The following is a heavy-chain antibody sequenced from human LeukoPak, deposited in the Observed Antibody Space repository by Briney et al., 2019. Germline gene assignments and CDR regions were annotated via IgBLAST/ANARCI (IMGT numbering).Heavy chain of an antibody. CDR1: GGSISSSNYY. Sequence: TSETLSLTCTVSGGSISSSNYYWGWIRQPPGKGLDWIGSIYYSGSTDYNPSLKSRVTISVDTSKNQFSLKLSFVTAADTAVYYCARRMANVDAFDIWGQGTMVTVSS. CDR2: IYYSGST. J-gene: IGHJ3*02. D-gene: IGHD2-8*01. CDR3: ARRMANVDAFDI. V-gene: IGHV4-39*01.